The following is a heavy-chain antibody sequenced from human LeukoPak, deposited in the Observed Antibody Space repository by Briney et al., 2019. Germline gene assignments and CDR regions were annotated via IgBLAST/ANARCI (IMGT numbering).Heavy chain of an antibody. CDR3: ARVYCSGGSCYGYLDY. CDR2: ISSGSSYI. J-gene: IGHJ4*02. V-gene: IGHV3-21*01. CDR1: GFTFSSYS. D-gene: IGHD2-15*01. Sequence: GGSLRLSCAASGFTFSSYSMNWVRQAPGKGLEWVSSISSGSSYIYYADSVKGRFTISRDNAKNSLNLQMNSLRAEDTAAYYCARVYCSGGSCYGYLDYWGQGTLVTVSS.